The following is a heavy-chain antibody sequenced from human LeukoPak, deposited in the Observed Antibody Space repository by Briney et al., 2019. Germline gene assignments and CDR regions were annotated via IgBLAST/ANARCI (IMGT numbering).Heavy chain of an antibody. V-gene: IGHV3-7*01. D-gene: IGHD2-8*01. CDR2: IKQDGSEK. CDR1: GFTFSSYW. J-gene: IGHJ3*01. Sequence: GGSLRLSCAASGFTFSSYWMSWVRQAPGKGLEWVANIKQDGSEKYYVDSVKGRFTISRDNAKNMLFLEVHSLRVEDSAVYFCARDDTLPDNGLDAWGQGTMVTVSS. CDR3: ARDDTLPDNGLDA.